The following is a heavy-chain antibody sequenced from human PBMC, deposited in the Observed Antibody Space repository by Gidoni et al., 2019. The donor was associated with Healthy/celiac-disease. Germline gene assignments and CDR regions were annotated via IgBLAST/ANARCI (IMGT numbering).Heavy chain of an antibody. Sequence: QVQLVESGGGVVQPGMSLVLSCAASGFTFSSFAMHWVRPAPGKGLEWVAVISYDASNKYYADSVKGRFTISRENSKNTLYLQMNSLRAEDTAVYYCAQPELEMEDYWGQGTLVTVSS. CDR3: AQPELEMEDY. V-gene: IGHV3-30*03. CDR1: GFTFSSFA. CDR2: ISYDASNK. J-gene: IGHJ4*02. D-gene: IGHD1-7*01.